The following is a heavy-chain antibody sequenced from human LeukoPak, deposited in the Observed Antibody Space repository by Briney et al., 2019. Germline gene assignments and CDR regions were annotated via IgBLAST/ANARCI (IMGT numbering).Heavy chain of an antibody. CDR3: ARVLAAAGLDY. Sequence: PSETLSLTCSVSGGSIDTTIYFWGWIRQPPGKGLEWIGEINHSGSTNYNPSLKSRVTISVDTSKNQFSLKLSSVTAADTAVYYCARVLAAAGLDYWGQGTLVTVSS. CDR2: INHSGST. V-gene: IGHV4-39*07. D-gene: IGHD6-13*01. CDR1: GGSIDTTIYF. J-gene: IGHJ4*02.